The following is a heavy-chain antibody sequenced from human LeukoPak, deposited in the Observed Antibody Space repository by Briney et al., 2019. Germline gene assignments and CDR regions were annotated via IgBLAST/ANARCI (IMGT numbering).Heavy chain of an antibody. Sequence: PSETLSLTCAVYGGSFSGYYWSWIRQPPGKGLEWVSVIYSGGSTYYADSVKGRFTISRDNSKNTLYLQMNSLRAEDTAVYYCARAKDYDFWSPDYWGQGTLVTVSS. J-gene: IGHJ4*02. CDR1: GGSFSGYY. D-gene: IGHD3-3*01. CDR2: IYSGGST. CDR3: ARAKDYDFWSPDY. V-gene: IGHV3-66*01.